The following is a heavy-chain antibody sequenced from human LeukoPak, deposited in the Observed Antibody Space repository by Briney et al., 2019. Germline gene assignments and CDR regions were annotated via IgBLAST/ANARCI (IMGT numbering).Heavy chain of an antibody. CDR1: GGIFSSYD. Sequence: SVKVSCKTSGGIFSSYDISWVRQAPGQGPEWMGGIIPIFETANYAQKFQGRVTITADESTSTAYMELSSLRSEDTAVYYCARALGGYDCNWGQGTLVTVSS. CDR3: ARALGGYDCN. J-gene: IGHJ4*02. V-gene: IGHV1-69*13. D-gene: IGHD5-12*01. CDR2: IIPIFETA.